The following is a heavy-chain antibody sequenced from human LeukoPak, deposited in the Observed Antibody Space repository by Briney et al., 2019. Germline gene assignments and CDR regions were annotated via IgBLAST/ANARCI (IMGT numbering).Heavy chain of an antibody. V-gene: IGHV1-8*01. CDR3: ARALVGSGNYYYYGMDV. CDR2: MNPNSGNT. D-gene: IGHD3-10*01. Sequence: ASVKVSCKASGYTFTSYDINWVRQATGQGLEWMGWMNPNSGNTGYAQKFQGRVTMTRNTSISTAYMELSSLRSEDTAVYYCARALVGSGNYYYYGMDVWGQGTTVTVSS. J-gene: IGHJ6*02. CDR1: GYTFTSYD.